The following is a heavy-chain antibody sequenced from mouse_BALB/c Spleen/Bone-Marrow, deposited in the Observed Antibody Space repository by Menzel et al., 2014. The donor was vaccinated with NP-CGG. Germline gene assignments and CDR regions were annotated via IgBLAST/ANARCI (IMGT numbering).Heavy chain of an antibody. CDR1: GYNFTSYW. Sequence: GAELVKPGTSVKLSCKASGYNFTSYWINWVKLRPGQGLEWIGDIYPGSGSTNYNEKFKSKATLTVDTSSSTAYMQLSSLASEGSALYYCARFSQLGLLAYWGQGTLVTVSA. CDR2: IYPGSGST. D-gene: IGHD3-1*01. J-gene: IGHJ3*01. CDR3: ARFSQLGLLAY. V-gene: IGHV1-55*01.